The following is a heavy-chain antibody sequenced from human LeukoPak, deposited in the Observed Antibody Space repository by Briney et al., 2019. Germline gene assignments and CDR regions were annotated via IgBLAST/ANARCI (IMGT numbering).Heavy chain of an antibody. CDR1: GFTFSSYS. V-gene: IGHV3-21*01. CDR3: VRGSNDWSGMDV. D-gene: IGHD6-19*01. J-gene: IGHJ6*02. Sequence: GGSLRLSCTGSGFTFSSYSVNWVRQAPGKGLEWVSSISSSSTYIYYADSVKGRFTISRGNAKNSLYLQMDSLRAEDTAVYYCVRGSNDWSGMDVWGQGTTVTVSS. CDR2: ISSSSTYI.